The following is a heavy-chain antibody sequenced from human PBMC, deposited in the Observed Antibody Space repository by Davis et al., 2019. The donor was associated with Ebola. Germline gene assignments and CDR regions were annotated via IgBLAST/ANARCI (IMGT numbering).Heavy chain of an antibody. J-gene: IGHJ2*01. V-gene: IGHV1-46*01. CDR2: INPSGGST. CDR3: ARVYSSGWTGSNWYFDL. CDR1: GYTFTSYY. Sequence: AASVKVSCKASGYTFTSYYMHWVRQAPGQGLEWMGIINPSGGSTSYAQKFQGRVTMTRDTSTSTVYMELSSLRSEDTAVYYCARVYSSGWTGSNWYFDLWGRGTLVTVSS. D-gene: IGHD6-19*01.